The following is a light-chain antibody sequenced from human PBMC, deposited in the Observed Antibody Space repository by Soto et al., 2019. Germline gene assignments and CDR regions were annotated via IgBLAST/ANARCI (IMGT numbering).Light chain of an antibody. CDR1: QSISSW. V-gene: IGKV1-5*01. J-gene: IGKJ1*01. CDR3: QQYNSYPWT. Sequence: GDRVTITCRASQSISSWLAWYQQKPGKAPKLLIYDASSLESGVPSRFSGSGSGTEFTLTITSLQPDDFATYYCQQYNSYPWTFGQGTKVDIK. CDR2: DAS.